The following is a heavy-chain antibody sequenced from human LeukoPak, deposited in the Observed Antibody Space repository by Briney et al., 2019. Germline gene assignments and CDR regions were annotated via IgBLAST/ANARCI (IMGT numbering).Heavy chain of an antibody. V-gene: IGHV4-39*01. J-gene: IGHJ4*02. CDR1: GGSISSSSYY. D-gene: IGHD3-3*01. CDR3: ARRVSRGDYYFDY. CDR2: IYYSGST. Sequence: SETLSLTCNVSGGSISSSSYYWGWIRQPPGKGLEWIGSIYYSGSTYYNPSLKSRVTISVDTSKNQFSLKLSSVTAADTAVYYCARRVSRGDYYFDYWGQGTLVTVSS.